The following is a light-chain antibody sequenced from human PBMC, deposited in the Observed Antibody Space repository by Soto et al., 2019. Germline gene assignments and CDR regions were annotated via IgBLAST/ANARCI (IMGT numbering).Light chain of an antibody. CDR3: CSYAGSNTFVI. CDR2: EGS. J-gene: IGLJ2*01. CDR1: SSDVGSYNL. V-gene: IGLV2-23*03. Sequence: QSALTQPASVSGSPGQSITISCTGTSSDVGSYNLVSWYQQHPGKAPKLMIYEGSKRPSGVSNRFSGSKSGNTASLTIFGLQAEDEADYYCCSYAGSNTFVIFGGGTKLTVL.